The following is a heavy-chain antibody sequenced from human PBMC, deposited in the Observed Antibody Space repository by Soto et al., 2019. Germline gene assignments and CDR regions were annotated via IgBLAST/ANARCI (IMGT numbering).Heavy chain of an antibody. CDR3: ASVVYDILTGYLDAFDI. J-gene: IGHJ3*02. Sequence: HGGSLRICCAASGVTVCSNYMGWVRQAPGKGLEWVSVIYSGGSTYYADSVKGRFTISRHNSKNTLYLQMNSLRAEDTAVYYCASVVYDILTGYLDAFDIWGQGTMVTVSS. V-gene: IGHV3-53*04. CDR2: IYSGGST. D-gene: IGHD3-9*01. CDR1: GVTVCSNY.